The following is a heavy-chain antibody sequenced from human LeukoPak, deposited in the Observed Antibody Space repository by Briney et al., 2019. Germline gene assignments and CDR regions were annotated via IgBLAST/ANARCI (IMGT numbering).Heavy chain of an antibody. J-gene: IGHJ3*02. CDR2: IRYDGSNK. CDR1: GFTFSSYG. Sequence: PGGSLRLSCAASGFTFSSYGMHWVRQAPGKGLEWVAFIRYDGSNKYYADSVKGRFTISRDNSKNTLYLQMNSLRAEDTAVYYCAKDGDYGDYVSAFDIWGQETMVTVSS. V-gene: IGHV3-30*02. D-gene: IGHD4-17*01. CDR3: AKDGDYGDYVSAFDI.